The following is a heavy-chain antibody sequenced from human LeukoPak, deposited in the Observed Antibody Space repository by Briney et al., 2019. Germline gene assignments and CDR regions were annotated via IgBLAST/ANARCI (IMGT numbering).Heavy chain of an antibody. CDR3: ARPSAYGSLFDF. J-gene: IGHJ4*02. D-gene: IGHD2-21*01. CDR1: GFTFSSYW. CDR2: INQDGSEK. Sequence: PGGSLRLSCAASGFTFSSYWMSWVRQAQGKGLEWVANINQDGSEKYYVDSVKGRFTISRDNAKNSLYLQMNSLRVEDTAVYCCARPSAYGSLFDFWGQGTLATVSS. V-gene: IGHV3-7*01.